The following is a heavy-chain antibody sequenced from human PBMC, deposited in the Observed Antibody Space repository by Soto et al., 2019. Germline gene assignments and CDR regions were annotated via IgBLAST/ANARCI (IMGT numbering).Heavy chain of an antibody. V-gene: IGHV4-34*01. CDR1: GGSSSGYY. CDR2: INHSGST. CDR3: ARVRLNRYYKTYYYYMDV. Sequence: QVQLQQWGAGLLKPSETLSLTCAVYGGSSSGYYWSWIRQPPGKGLEWIGEINHSGSTNYNPSLKSRVTISVDTSKNQFSLKLSSVTAADTAVYYCARVRLNRYYKTYYYYMDVWGKGTTVTVSS. D-gene: IGHD3-10*01. J-gene: IGHJ6*03.